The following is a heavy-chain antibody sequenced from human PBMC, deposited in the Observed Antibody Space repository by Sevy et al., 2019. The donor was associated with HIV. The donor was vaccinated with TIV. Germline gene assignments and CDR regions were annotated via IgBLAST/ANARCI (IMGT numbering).Heavy chain of an antibody. V-gene: IGHV3-30*18. J-gene: IGHJ6*02. CDR3: AKARSDGYTRYYYYGMDV. CDR2: ISYDGSNK. Sequence: GGSPRLSCAASGFTFNSYGMHWVRQAPGKGLEWVAVISYDGSNKYYADSVKGRFTISRDNSKNTLYLQMNSLRGQDTAVYYCAKARSDGYTRYYYYGMDVWGQGTTVTVSS. CDR1: GFTFNSYG. D-gene: IGHD5-12*01.